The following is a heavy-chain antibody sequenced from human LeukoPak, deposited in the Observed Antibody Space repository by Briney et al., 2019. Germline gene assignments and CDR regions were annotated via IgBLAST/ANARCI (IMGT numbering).Heavy chain of an antibody. CDR2: ISNDGSNK. CDR3: ARDFRITMIEALDY. D-gene: IGHD3-22*01. J-gene: IGHJ4*02. V-gene: IGHV3-30-3*01. CDR1: GFTFSSYA. Sequence: PGGSLRLSCAASGFTFSSYAMHWVRQAPGKGLEWLTLISNDGSNKYSADSVKGRFTISRDNSKNRLYLQMNSLRAEDTAVYYCARDFRITMIEALDYWGQGTLVTVSS.